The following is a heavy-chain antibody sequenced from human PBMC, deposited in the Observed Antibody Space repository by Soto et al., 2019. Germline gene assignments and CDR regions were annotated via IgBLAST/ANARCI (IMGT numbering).Heavy chain of an antibody. J-gene: IGHJ6*02. CDR2: IIPILGIA. D-gene: IGHD1-1*01. CDR3: ARGPVHLEGDLYYYYGMDF. V-gene: IGHV1-69*02. Sequence: QVQLVQSGAEVKKPGSSVKVSCTASGVTFSSYTISWVRQAPGQGLEWMGRIIPILGIANYAQKFQGRVTITADKSTSTDYVELSRLRSEDTAVYYCARGPVHLEGDLYYYYGMDFWGQGTTVTVSS. CDR1: GVTFSSYT.